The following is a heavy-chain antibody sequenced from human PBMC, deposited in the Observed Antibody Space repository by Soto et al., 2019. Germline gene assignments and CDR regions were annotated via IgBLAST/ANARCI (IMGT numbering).Heavy chain of an antibody. CDR2: ISYDGSNK. Sequence: GGSLRLSCAASGFTFISYGMHWVRQAPGKGLEWVAVISYDGSNKYYADSVKGRFTISRDNSKNTLYLQMNSLRAEDTAVYYCAKEVPTVTYYFDYWGQGTLVTVSS. J-gene: IGHJ4*02. CDR1: GFTFISYG. D-gene: IGHD4-17*01. CDR3: AKEVPTVTYYFDY. V-gene: IGHV3-30*18.